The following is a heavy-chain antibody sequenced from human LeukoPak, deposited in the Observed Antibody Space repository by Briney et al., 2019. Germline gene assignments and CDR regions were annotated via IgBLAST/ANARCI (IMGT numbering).Heavy chain of an antibody. CDR2: IYISGST. D-gene: IGHD4-17*01. CDR1: GGSISRYY. Sequence: PSETLSLTCTVSGGSISRYYWSWIRQPAGKGLEWIGRIYISGSTNYNPSLKSRVTISVDTSKNQFSLKLSSVTAADTAVYYCARYGAVNFYFDYWGQGTLVTVSS. V-gene: IGHV4-4*07. J-gene: IGHJ4*02. CDR3: ARYGAVNFYFDY.